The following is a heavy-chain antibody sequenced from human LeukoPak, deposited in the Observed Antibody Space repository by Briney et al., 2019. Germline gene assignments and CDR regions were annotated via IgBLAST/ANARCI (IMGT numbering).Heavy chain of an antibody. Sequence: PGGSLRLPCAASGFTFSSYSMNWVRQAPGKGLEWVSSISSSSSYIYYADSVKGRFTISRDNAKNSLYLQMNSLRAEDTAVYYCARVGRYYDSSGYYGSLYYYGMDVWGQGTTVTVSS. CDR2: ISSSSSYI. CDR1: GFTFSSYS. D-gene: IGHD3-22*01. V-gene: IGHV3-21*01. CDR3: ARVGRYYDSSGYYGSLYYYGMDV. J-gene: IGHJ6*02.